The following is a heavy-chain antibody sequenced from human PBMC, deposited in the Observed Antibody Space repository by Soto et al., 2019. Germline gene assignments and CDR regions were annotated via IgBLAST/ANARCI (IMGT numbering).Heavy chain of an antibody. J-gene: IGHJ4*02. D-gene: IGHD1-26*01. CDR3: ARATRELSDY. CDR2: ISYDGRNN. V-gene: IGHV3-30*04. Sequence: QVQLVESGGGVVQPGRSLRLSCAASGFTFSSYTMHWVRQAPGKGLEWVAVISYDGRNNDYADSVKGRFTISRDNSKNTPYLQMNSLRPDDTAVYYCARATRELSDYWGQGTLVTVSS. CDR1: GFTFSSYT.